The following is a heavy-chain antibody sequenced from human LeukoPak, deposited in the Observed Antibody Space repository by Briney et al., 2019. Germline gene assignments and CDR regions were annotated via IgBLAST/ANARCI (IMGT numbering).Heavy chain of an antibody. CDR2: ISGSGGST. J-gene: IGHJ4*02. CDR1: GFTFSSYA. D-gene: IGHD6-19*01. Sequence: PGGSLRLSCAASGFTFSSYAMSWVRQAPGKGLEWVSAISGSGGSTYYADSVKGQFTISRDNSKNTLYLQMNSLRAEDTAVYYCAKDSSGTPAADYWGQGTLVTVSS. V-gene: IGHV3-23*01. CDR3: AKDSSGTPAADY.